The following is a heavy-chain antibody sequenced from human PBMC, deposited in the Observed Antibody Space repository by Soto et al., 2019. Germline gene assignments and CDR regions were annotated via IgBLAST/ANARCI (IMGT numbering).Heavy chain of an antibody. CDR3: ARRYCGGDCYSNRYFDL. CDR2: ISPSRTTI. V-gene: IGHV3-11*01. D-gene: IGHD2-21*01. Sequence: QVQLVESGGGLVEPGGSLRLSCAASGFTFSDHYLSWIRQAPGKGLEWVSYISPSRTTIYYADSVQGRFPISGDNAKNSLYLQMISLRAQDAAIYYGARRYCGGDCYSNRYFDLWGRGTLVTVSS. J-gene: IGHJ2*01. CDR1: GFTFSDHY.